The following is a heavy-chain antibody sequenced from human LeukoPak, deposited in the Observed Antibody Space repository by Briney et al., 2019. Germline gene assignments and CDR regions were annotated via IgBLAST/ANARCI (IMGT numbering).Heavy chain of an antibody. CDR1: GFTFSSYD. CDR3: ARGSGSYPYYFDY. Sequence: GGSLRLSCAASGFTFSSYDMHWVRQATGKGLEWVSAIGTAGDTYYPGSVKGRFTISREKAKNSLYLQMNSLRAGDTAVYYCARGSGSYPYYFDYWGQGTLVTVSS. J-gene: IGHJ4*02. D-gene: IGHD1-26*01. CDR2: IGTAGDT. V-gene: IGHV3-13*01.